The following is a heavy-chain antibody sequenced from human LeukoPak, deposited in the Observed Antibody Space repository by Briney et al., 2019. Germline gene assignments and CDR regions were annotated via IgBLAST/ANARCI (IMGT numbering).Heavy chain of an antibody. CDR2: ISYDGSNK. Sequence: GGSLRLSCAASGFTFSSYAMHWVRQAPGKGLEWVAVISYDGSNKYYADSVKGRFTISRDNSKNTLYLQMNSLRAEDTAVYYCAKDLRYYDSSGYSGFDYWGQGTLVTVSS. CDR1: GFTFSSYA. J-gene: IGHJ4*02. CDR3: AKDLRYYDSSGYSGFDY. V-gene: IGHV3-30*04. D-gene: IGHD3-22*01.